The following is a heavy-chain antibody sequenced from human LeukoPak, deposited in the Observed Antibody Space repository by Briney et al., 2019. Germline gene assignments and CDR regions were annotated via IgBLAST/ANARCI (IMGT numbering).Heavy chain of an antibody. CDR2: IYHIGST. J-gene: IGHJ4*02. CDR3: ARAGWIITSGIDY. Sequence: PSETLSLTCGVSGYSISRGYYWAWIRQPPGKGLEWIGTIYHIGSTYYTPSLGSRVTISVDTSKNEFSLNLNSVTAADTAVYYCARAGWIITSGIDYWGQGALVTASS. D-gene: IGHD3-10*01. CDR1: GYSISRGYY. V-gene: IGHV4-38-2*01.